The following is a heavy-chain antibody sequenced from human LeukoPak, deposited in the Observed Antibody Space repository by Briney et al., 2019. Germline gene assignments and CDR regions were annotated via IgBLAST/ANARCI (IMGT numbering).Heavy chain of an antibody. J-gene: IGHJ3*02. CDR1: GGSFSGYY. Sequence: SETLSLTCAVYGGSFSGYYWSWIRQPPGKGLEWIGEINHSGSTNYNPSLKSRATISVDTSKNQFSLKLSSVTAADTAVYYCARVRGNYYYDSSGYPRVHAFDIWGQGTMVTVSS. V-gene: IGHV4-34*01. D-gene: IGHD3-22*01. CDR3: ARVRGNYYYDSSGYPRVHAFDI. CDR2: INHSGST.